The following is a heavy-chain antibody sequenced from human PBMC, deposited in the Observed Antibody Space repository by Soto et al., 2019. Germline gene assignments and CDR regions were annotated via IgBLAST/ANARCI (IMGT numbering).Heavy chain of an antibody. Sequence: PSETLSLTCTVSGDSITSNSYFWAWIRQPPGKGLEWIGSIYYSGTTYYNPSLKSRVTISVDRSKNQFSLKLSSVTAADTAVYYCARVWFGESSWFDPWGQGTLVTVSS. D-gene: IGHD3-10*01. CDR1: GDSITSNSYF. CDR3: ARVWFGESSWFDP. CDR2: IYYSGTT. J-gene: IGHJ5*02. V-gene: IGHV4-39*01.